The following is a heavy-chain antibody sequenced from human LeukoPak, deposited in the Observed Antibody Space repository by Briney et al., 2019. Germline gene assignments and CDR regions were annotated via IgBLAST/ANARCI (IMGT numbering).Heavy chain of an antibody. CDR1: GYTLTELS. V-gene: IGHV1-24*01. J-gene: IGHJ3*02. D-gene: IGHD2-21*02. CDR3: ATASKHIVVVTAIPGAFDI. CDR2: FDPEDGET. Sequence: ASVKVSCKVFGYTLTELSMHWVRQAPGKGLEWMGGFDPEDGETIYAQKFQGRVTMTEDTSTDTAYMELSSLRSEDTAVYYCATASKHIVVVTAIPGAFDIWGQGTMVTVSS.